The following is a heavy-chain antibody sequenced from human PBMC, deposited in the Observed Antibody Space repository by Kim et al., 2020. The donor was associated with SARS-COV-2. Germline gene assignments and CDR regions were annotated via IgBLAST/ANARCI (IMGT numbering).Heavy chain of an antibody. J-gene: IGHJ2*01. CDR1: GFTFSSYD. D-gene: IGHD6-13*01. Sequence: GGSLRLSCAASGFTFSSYDMHWVRQATGKGLEWVSAIGTAGDPYYPGYVKGRFTISRENAKNSLYLQLNSLRAVDTAVYYCARGRYSNSPRGLRPWYFDLWGRGTLVTVSS. CDR2: IGTAGDP. V-gene: IGHV3-13*05. CDR3: ARGRYSNSPRGLRPWYFDL.